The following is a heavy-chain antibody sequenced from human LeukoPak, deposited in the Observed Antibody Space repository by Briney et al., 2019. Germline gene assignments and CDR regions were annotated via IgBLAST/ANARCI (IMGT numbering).Heavy chain of an antibody. J-gene: IGHJ4*02. Sequence: PSETLSLTCTVSGGSISRYYWSWMRQPPGKGLEGIGYIYYSGSTNYNPSLKSRLTISVDTAKNQFSLKLSSVTAADTAVYYCARVTMVRGVIHFDYWGQGTLVTVSS. CDR1: GGSISRYY. CDR3: ARVTMVRGVIHFDY. CDR2: IYYSGST. V-gene: IGHV4-59*01. D-gene: IGHD3-10*01.